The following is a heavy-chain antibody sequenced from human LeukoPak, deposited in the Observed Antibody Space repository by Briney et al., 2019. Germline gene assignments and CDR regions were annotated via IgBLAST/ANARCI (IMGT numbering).Heavy chain of an antibody. D-gene: IGHD2-15*01. CDR1: GFTFSNYG. Sequence: GGSLRLSCAASGFTFSNYGMHWVRQAPGKGLEWVAFIKNDGNNKYYADSVTGRFSISRDNSKNTLYLQLNSLGVEDTAVYYCANSVRRCSGGSCNWGQGTLVTVSS. J-gene: IGHJ4*02. CDR2: IKNDGNNK. V-gene: IGHV3-30*02. CDR3: ANSVRRCSGGSCN.